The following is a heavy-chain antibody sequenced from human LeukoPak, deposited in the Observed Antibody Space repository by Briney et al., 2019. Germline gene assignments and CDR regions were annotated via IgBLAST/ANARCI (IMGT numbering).Heavy chain of an antibody. CDR2: ISYDGGNQ. CDR3: AKDKGGGYGNDGFDI. CDR1: GFTFSSYG. J-gene: IGHJ3*02. Sequence: GGSLILSCAASGFTFSSYGMHWVRQAPGKGLEWVAVISYDGGNQYYADSVKGRFAISRDNSKNTLYLQMNSLRAEGTAVYYCAKDKGGGYGNDGFDIWGRGTMVTVSS. D-gene: IGHD3-16*01. V-gene: IGHV3-30*18.